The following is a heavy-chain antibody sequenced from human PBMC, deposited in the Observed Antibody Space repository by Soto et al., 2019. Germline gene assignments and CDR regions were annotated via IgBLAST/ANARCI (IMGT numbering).Heavy chain of an antibody. CDR3: AAGGYDSSGYYGY. CDR2: IIPIFGTA. Sequence: SVEVSCKASGGTFSSYAISWVRQAPGQGLEWMGGIIPIFGTANYAQKFQGRVTITADKSTSTAYMELSSLRSEDTAVYYCAAGGYDSSGYYGYWGQGTLVTVSS. V-gene: IGHV1-69*06. CDR1: GGTFSSYA. J-gene: IGHJ4*02. D-gene: IGHD3-22*01.